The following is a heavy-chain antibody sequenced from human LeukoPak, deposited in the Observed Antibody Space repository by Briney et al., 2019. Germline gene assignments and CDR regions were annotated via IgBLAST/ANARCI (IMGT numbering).Heavy chain of an antibody. CDR2: MNPNSGNI. V-gene: IGHV1-8*03. CDR1: GYTFTSYD. J-gene: IGHJ6*03. D-gene: IGHD3-3*01. Sequence: GASVKVSCKASGYTFTSYDINWVRQATGQGLEWMGWMNPNSGNIGYAQNFQGRVTITRDTSISTVYMEPSSLRSEDTAVYYCARVPSSTIFGAEYNMDVWGKGTTATVSS. CDR3: ARVPSSTIFGAEYNMDV.